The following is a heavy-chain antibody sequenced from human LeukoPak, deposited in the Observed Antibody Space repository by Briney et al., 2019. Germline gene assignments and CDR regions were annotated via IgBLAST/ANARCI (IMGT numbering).Heavy chain of an antibody. Sequence: PSETLSLTCSVSGGSISSSNYYWGWIRRPPGKGLEWIGTIYYSGSTYYNPSLKSRVIISVDTSKNQFSLKLSSVTAADTAVYYCADYDSSGYYVDNWGQGTLVTVSS. CDR3: ADYDSSGYYVDN. V-gene: IGHV4-39*01. CDR2: IYYSGST. J-gene: IGHJ4*02. D-gene: IGHD3-22*01. CDR1: GGSISSSNYY.